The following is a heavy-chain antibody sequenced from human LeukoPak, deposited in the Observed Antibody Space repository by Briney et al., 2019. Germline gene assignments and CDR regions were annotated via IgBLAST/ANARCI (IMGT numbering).Heavy chain of an antibody. CDR1: GGSISSYY. CDR3: ASQIWDVDTAMVPYFDY. V-gene: IGHV4-59*08. D-gene: IGHD5-18*01. CDR2: IYYSGST. Sequence: SEILSLTCTVSGGSISSYYWSWIRQPPGKGLEWIGYIYYSGSTNYNPSLKSRVTISVDTSKNQFSLKLSSVTAADTAVYYCASQIWDVDTAMVPYFDYWGQGTLVTVSS. J-gene: IGHJ4*02.